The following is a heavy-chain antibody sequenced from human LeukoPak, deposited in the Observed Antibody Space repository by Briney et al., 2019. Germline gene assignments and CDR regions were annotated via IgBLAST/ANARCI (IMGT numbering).Heavy chain of an antibody. V-gene: IGHV4-59*01. D-gene: IGHD5-18*01. CDR3: ARDSGGYGYGYDAFDI. CDR2: IYYSGST. CDR1: GGSISSYY. J-gene: IGHJ3*02. Sequence: SETLSLTCTVSGGSISSYYWSWIRQPPGKGLEWIGYIYYSGSTNYNPSLKSRVTISVDTSKNQFSLKLSSVTAADTAVYYCARDSGGYGYGYDAFDIWGQGTMVTVSS.